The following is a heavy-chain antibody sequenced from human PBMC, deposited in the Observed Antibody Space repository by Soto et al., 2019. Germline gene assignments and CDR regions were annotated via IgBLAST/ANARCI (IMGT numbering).Heavy chain of an antibody. CDR3: AKDLRYGYGSLSDY. CDR2: ISGSGGST. V-gene: IGHV3-23*01. D-gene: IGHD5-18*01. CDR1: GFTFSSYA. J-gene: IGHJ4*02. Sequence: LRLSCAASGFTFSSYAMSWVRQAPGKGLEWVSAISGSGGSTYYADSVKGRFTISRDNSKNTLYLQMNSLRAEDTAVYYCAKDLRYGYGSLSDYWGQGTLVTVSS.